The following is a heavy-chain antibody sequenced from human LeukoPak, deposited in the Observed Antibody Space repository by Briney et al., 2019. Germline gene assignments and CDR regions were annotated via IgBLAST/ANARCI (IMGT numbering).Heavy chain of an antibody. CDR3: ARRGPTPYYYYMDV. Sequence: ASVKVSCKASGYTFMHYGIHWVRQAPGQGLEWLGRISANNGDTNYAQKLQGRVTMTTDTSTSTAYMELRSLTSDDTAVYYCARRGPTPYYYYMDVWGNGTTVTVSS. J-gene: IGHJ6*03. D-gene: IGHD2-15*01. V-gene: IGHV1-18*01. CDR1: GYTFMHYG. CDR2: ISANNGDT.